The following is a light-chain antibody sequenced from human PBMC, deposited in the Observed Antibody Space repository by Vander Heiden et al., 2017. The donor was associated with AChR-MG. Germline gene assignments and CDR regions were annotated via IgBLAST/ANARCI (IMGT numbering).Light chain of an antibody. Sequence: DIVMTQSPDSLAVSLGERATVNCKSSQTVLYSSNNKNYLAWYQQKPGQPPKLLIYWASTRQSRVPDRFSGSGSGTDFTLTISSLQAEDVAVYYCQQDDSLPLTFGRGTKVEIK. CDR3: QQDDSLPLT. CDR1: QTVLYSSNNKNY. CDR2: WAS. J-gene: IGKJ1*01. V-gene: IGKV4-1*01.